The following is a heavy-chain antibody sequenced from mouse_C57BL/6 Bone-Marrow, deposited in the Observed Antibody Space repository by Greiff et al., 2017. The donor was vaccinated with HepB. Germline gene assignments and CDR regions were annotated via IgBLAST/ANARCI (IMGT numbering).Heavy chain of an antibody. CDR3: AREDY. J-gene: IGHJ2*01. V-gene: IGHV5-4*01. CDR1: GFTFSSYA. Sequence: EVQGVESGGGLVKPGGSLKLSCAASGFTFSSYAMSWVRQTPEKRLEWVATISDGGSYTYYPANVKGQFTISRDNAKNNLYLQMSHLKSEDTAMYYCAREDYWGQGTTLTVSS. CDR2: ISDGGSYT.